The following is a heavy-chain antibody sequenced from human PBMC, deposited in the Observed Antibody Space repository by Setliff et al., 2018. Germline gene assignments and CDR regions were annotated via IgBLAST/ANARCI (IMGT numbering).Heavy chain of an antibody. CDR3: TFARDGYDVFDI. Sequence: SLRLSCAASGFTFSAHYMDWLRQAPGKGLEWVGRIRNKDNSYTTEYAASVKGRFTVSRDDSTNMVFLQMNSLKTEDTAVYYCTFARDGYDVFDIWGQGTMVTVSS. J-gene: IGHJ3*02. V-gene: IGHV3-72*01. CDR1: GFTFSAHY. D-gene: IGHD5-18*01. CDR2: IRNKDNSYTT.